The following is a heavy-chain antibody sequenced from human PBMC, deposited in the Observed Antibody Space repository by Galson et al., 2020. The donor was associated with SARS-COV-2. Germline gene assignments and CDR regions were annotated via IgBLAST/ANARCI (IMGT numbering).Heavy chain of an antibody. V-gene: IGHV3-23*01. J-gene: IGHJ4*02. CDR1: GFTFKRFA. Sequence: GESLKISCAASGFTFKRFAITWVRQAPAKGLEWISGISGSGRTTYYADSVQGRFTISRDESKSTLSLQMNSLRAEDTAIYYCVRAPYCGGDCSSTFVEDSGPFDWGQGTLVTVSS. CDR3: VRAPYCGGDCSSTFVEDSGPFD. CDR2: ISGSGRTT. D-gene: IGHD2-21*01.